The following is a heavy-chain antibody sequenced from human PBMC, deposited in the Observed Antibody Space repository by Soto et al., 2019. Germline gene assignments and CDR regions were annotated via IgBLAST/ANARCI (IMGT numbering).Heavy chain of an antibody. CDR3: AKHLHYFDY. V-gene: IGHV3-23*01. Sequence: EVQLLESGGGLVQPGGSLRLSCAASGFTFSTYAMSWVRQAPGKGLEWVSGISGSDGSTYYAESVQGRFTISRDNSKNPLYLQLNSLIAEDTAVSYGAKHLHYFDYWGQGTLGPGSS. J-gene: IGHJ4*02. CDR2: ISGSDGST. CDR1: GFTFSTYA.